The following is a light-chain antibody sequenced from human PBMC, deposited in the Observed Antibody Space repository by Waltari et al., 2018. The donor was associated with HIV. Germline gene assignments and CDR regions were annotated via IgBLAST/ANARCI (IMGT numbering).Light chain of an antibody. Sequence: QSVLTQPPSVSGTPGQSVTISCSGSMTNSGRNYVCWYQHLPGAAPTLLLYRNHQRPAGVPDRVAGSKSGTSASLAISGLLSEDEGDYHCTTWGGSLSGPVFGGGTKVTVL. V-gene: IGLV1-47*01. CDR2: RNH. CDR1: MTNSGRNY. CDR3: TTWGGSLSGPV. J-gene: IGLJ3*02.